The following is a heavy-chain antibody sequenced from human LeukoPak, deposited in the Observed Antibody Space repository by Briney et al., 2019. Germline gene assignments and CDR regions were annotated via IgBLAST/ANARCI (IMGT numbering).Heavy chain of an antibody. CDR1: GGSISSYY. CDR3: AKKTWDSANWHYFDC. D-gene: IGHD1-1*01. V-gene: IGHV4-4*07. Sequence: SETLSLTCTVSGGSISSYYWSWIRQPAGKGLEWIGRIYTSGSTNYNPSLKSRVTMSVDTSKNQFSLKLSSVTAADTAVYYCAKKTWDSANWHYFDCWGQGTLVTVSS. J-gene: IGHJ4*02. CDR2: IYTSGST.